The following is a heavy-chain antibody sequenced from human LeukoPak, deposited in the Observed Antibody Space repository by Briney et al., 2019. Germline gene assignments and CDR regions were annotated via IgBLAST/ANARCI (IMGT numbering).Heavy chain of an antibody. CDR2: IYPADSDI. D-gene: IGHD3-22*01. Sequence: GESLKISCKGSGYSINNYWIGWVRQMPGKGLEWMGIIYPADSDIRYSPSFQGQVTISADKSISTAYLQWSSLKASDTAMYYCARLQYYYDSSGYIAYFDYWGQGTLVTVSS. V-gene: IGHV5-51*01. CDR3: ARLQYYYDSSGYIAYFDY. CDR1: GYSINNYW. J-gene: IGHJ4*02.